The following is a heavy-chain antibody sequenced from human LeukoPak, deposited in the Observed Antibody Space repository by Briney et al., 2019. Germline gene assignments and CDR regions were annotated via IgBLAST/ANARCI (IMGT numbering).Heavy chain of an antibody. D-gene: IGHD2-15*01. J-gene: IGHJ4*02. Sequence: ASVKVSCKASGYTFTSYGISWVRRAPGQGLEWMGWISAYNGNTNYAQKLQGSVTMTTDTSTSTAYMELRSLRSDDTAVYYCARRYRSGGSGYTRSPVDYSGQGTLVTVSS. V-gene: IGHV1-18*01. CDR3: ARRYRSGGSGYTRSPVDY. CDR2: ISAYNGNT. CDR1: GYTFTSYG.